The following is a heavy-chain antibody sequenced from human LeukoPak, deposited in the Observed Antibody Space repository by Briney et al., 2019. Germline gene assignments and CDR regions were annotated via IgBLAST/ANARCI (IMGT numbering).Heavy chain of an antibody. CDR3: GRGIPVDY. J-gene: IGHJ4*02. V-gene: IGHV3-11*01. Sequence: GGSLRLSCAASGFTFSNYYISWIRQAPGKGLEWVSYISGNGGTKYDADSVKGRFIMTRDSAKKSVYLQMTSLRVEDTAVYYCGRGIPVDYWGQGTLVTVSS. CDR1: GFTFSNYY. CDR2: ISGNGGTK.